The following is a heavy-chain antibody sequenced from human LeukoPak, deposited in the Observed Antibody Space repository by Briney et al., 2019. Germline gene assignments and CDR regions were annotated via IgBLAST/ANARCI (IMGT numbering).Heavy chain of an antibody. CDR3: AKQSYARSLGE. CDR1: GFPFSDFS. Sequence: GGSLRLSCATSGFPFSDFSMSWVRQAPGKGLEWISTTNSGGSSTDYAESVKGRFTISRDNSKNTLYLQMSSLRVEDTAMYYCAKQSYARSLGEGGPGTLVTVSS. V-gene: IGHV3-23*01. D-gene: IGHD2-8*01. CDR2: TNSGGSST. J-gene: IGHJ4*02.